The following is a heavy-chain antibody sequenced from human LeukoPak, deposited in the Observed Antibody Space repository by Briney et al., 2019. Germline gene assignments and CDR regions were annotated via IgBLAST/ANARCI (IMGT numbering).Heavy chain of an antibody. J-gene: IGHJ4*02. CDR1: GGSISSYY. Sequence: SEPLSLTCTVSGGSISSYYWSWIRQPPGKGLEWIGYIYTSGSTNYNPSLKSRVTISVDTSKNQFSLKLSSVTAADTAVYYCARLGTGTTQYYFDYWGQGTLVTVSS. CDR3: ARLGTGTTQYYFDY. CDR2: IYTSGST. D-gene: IGHD1/OR15-1a*01. V-gene: IGHV4-4*09.